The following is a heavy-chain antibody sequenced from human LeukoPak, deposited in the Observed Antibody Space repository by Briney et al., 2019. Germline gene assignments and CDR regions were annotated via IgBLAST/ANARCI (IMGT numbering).Heavy chain of an antibody. D-gene: IGHD6-13*01. CDR2: ISSRGSSI. J-gene: IGHJ4*02. Sequence: GGSLRLSSSASGFTFSDDYMRWIRLAPGKGREWVSYISSRGSSIYYGDSVKGRFTISRDNAKNSLYLQMNSLRADDTAMYYCARLKYTSSWHYFFDDWGQGTLVTVSS. CDR3: ARLKYTSSWHYFFDD. CDR1: GFTFSDDY. V-gene: IGHV3-11*04.